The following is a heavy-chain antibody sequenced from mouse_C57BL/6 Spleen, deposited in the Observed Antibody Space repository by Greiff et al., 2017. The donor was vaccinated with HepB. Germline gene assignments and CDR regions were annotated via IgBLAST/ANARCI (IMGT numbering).Heavy chain of an antibody. CDR1: GFSLTSYG. CDR3: ARQGNYYEGYAMDY. D-gene: IGHD1-1*01. V-gene: IGHV2-6-1*01. Sequence: VQRVESGPGLVAPSQSLSITCTVSGFSLTSYGVHWVRQPPGKGLEWLVVIWSDGSTTYNSALKSRLSISKDNSKSQVFLKMNSLQTDDTAMYYCARQGNYYEGYAMDYWGQGTSVTVSS. J-gene: IGHJ4*01. CDR2: IWSDGST.